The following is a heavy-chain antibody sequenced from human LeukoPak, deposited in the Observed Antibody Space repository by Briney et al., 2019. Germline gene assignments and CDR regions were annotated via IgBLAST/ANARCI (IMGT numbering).Heavy chain of an antibody. Sequence: SETLSLTCAVSGGSISSGGYSWSWIRQPPGKGLEWIGYIYHSGSTYYNPSFKSRVTISVDRSKNQFSLKLSSVTAADTAVYYCARHYYDSSGYYYGQVGYFDYWGQGTLVTVSS. J-gene: IGHJ4*02. CDR3: ARHYYDSSGYYYGQVGYFDY. D-gene: IGHD3-22*01. CDR1: GGSISSGGYS. CDR2: IYHSGST. V-gene: IGHV4-30-2*01.